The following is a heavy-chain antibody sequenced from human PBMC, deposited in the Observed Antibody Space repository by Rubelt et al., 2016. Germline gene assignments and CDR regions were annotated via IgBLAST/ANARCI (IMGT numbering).Heavy chain of an antibody. J-gene: IGHJ4*02. CDR2: INQGGSEK. Sequence: VQLVESRGRVVQPGRSLRLSCAASGLTFGTHWMGWVRQAPGKGLEWVANINQGGSEKYYVDSVEGRFTISRDNAKNSLYRQMNSLRAEDTALYYCVRVNGYYGGAMDSWGQGTLVTVSS. CDR1: GLTFGTHW. CDR3: VRVNGYYGGAMDS. V-gene: IGHV3-7*01. D-gene: IGHD1-26*01.